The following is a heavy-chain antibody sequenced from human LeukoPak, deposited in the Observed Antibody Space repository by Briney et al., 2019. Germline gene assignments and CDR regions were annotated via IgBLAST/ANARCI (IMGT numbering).Heavy chain of an antibody. CDR1: GFTFSTYA. CDR3: ARTASSSWYGYYFDY. J-gene: IGHJ4*02. D-gene: IGHD6-13*01. CDR2: ISSSSSYT. V-gene: IGHV3-11*03. Sequence: PGGSLRLSCAASGFTFSTYAMSWIRQAPGKGLEWVSYISSSSSYTNYADSVKGRFTISRDNAKNSLYLQMNSLRAEDTAVYYCARTASSSWYGYYFDYWGQGTLVTVSS.